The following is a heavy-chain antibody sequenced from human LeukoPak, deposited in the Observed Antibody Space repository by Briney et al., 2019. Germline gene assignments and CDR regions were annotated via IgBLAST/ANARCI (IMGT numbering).Heavy chain of an antibody. V-gene: IGHV4-59*06. CDR1: GGSISSYY. J-gene: IGHJ6*03. CDR3: AGRSYGGYYYYYMDV. Sequence: KASETLSLTCTVSGGSISSYYWSWIRQPPGKGLEWIGYIYYSGSTYYNPSLKSRVTISVDTSKNQFSLKLSSVTAADTAVYHCAGRSYGGYYYYYMDVWGKGTTVTVSS. CDR2: IYYSGST. D-gene: IGHD4-23*01.